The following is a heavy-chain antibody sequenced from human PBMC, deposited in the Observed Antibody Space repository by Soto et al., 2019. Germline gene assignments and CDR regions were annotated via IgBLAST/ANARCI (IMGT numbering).Heavy chain of an antibody. CDR2: IIPIFGTA. CDR3: AGDVVTMVRGLGYYYGMDV. Sequence: ASVKVSCKASGGTFSSYAISWVRQAPGQGLEWMGGIIPIFGTANYAQKFQGRVTITADESTSTAYMELSSLRSEDTAVYYCAGDVVTMVRGLGYYYGMDVWGQGTTVTVS. D-gene: IGHD3-10*01. V-gene: IGHV1-69*13. CDR1: GGTFSSYA. J-gene: IGHJ6*02.